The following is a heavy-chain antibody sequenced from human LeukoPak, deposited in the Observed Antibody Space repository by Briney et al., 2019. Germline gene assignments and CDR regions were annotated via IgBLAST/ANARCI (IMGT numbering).Heavy chain of an antibody. Sequence: GGSLRLSCAASGFTFSSYAMSWVRQAPGKGLEWVSGISGNGGSTYYVDSVKGRFTISRDNSKNTLYLQVNSLRADDTAVYYCAREGYCTAGVCSSGYWGQGTLVTVSS. CDR2: ISGNGGST. D-gene: IGHD2-8*02. CDR1: GFTFSSYA. CDR3: AREGYCTAGVCSSGY. V-gene: IGHV3-23*01. J-gene: IGHJ4*02.